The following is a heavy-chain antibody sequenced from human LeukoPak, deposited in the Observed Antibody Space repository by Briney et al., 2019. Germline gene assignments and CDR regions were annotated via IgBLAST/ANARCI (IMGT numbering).Heavy chain of an antibody. D-gene: IGHD1-7*01. V-gene: IGHV4-59*01. J-gene: IGHJ6*02. CDR2: IHYSGST. Sequence: SETLSLTCTVSGGSISSYYWSWIRQPPGKGLEWIGYIHYSGSTNYNPSLKSRVTISVDTSKNQFSLKLSSVTAADTAVYYCARVNWNYVYYYYGMDVWGQGTTVTVSS. CDR3: ARVNWNYVYYYYGMDV. CDR1: GGSISSYY.